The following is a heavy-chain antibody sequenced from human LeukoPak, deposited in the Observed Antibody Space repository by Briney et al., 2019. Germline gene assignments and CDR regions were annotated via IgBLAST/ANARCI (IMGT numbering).Heavy chain of an antibody. D-gene: IGHD1-26*01. V-gene: IGHV3-21*01. CDR2: ISSSSSYI. CDR3: ARDAYVGATPYADY. Sequence: GGSLRLSCAASGFTFSSYSMNWVRQAPGKGLEWVSSISSSSSYIYYADSVKGRFTISRDNAKNSLYLQMNSLRAEDTAVYYCARDAYVGATPYADYWGQGTLVTVSS. CDR1: GFTFSSYS. J-gene: IGHJ4*02.